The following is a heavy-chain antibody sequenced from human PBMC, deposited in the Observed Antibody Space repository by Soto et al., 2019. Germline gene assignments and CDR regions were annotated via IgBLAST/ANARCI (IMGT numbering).Heavy chain of an antibody. J-gene: IGHJ4*02. CDR3: ANYGDYVRGGLDY. Sequence: DVQLLESGGGLVQPGGSLRLSCAASGFTFSTYAMNWVRQAPGKGLEWVSGISGSGGSTYYADSVKGRFTISRDNPKRTLYLQMNSLRAEDTAIYYCANYGDYVRGGLDYWGQGTLVTVSS. D-gene: IGHD4-17*01. CDR2: ISGSGGST. V-gene: IGHV3-23*01. CDR1: GFTFSTYA.